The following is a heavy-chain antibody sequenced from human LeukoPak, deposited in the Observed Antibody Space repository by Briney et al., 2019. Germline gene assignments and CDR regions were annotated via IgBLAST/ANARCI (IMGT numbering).Heavy chain of an antibody. CDR3: ARVTTGDYFDY. Sequence: SETLSLTCTVSGGSISSYYWSWIRQPPGKGLEWTGYIYYSGSTNYNPSLKSRVTISVDTSKNQFSLKLSSVTAADTAVYYCARVTTGDYFDYWGQGTLVTVSS. J-gene: IGHJ4*02. D-gene: IGHD4-17*01. CDR1: GGSISSYY. CDR2: IYYSGST. V-gene: IGHV4-59*01.